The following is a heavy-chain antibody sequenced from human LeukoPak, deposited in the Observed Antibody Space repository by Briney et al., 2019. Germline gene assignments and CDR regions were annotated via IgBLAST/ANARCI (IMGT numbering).Heavy chain of an antibody. CDR3: AATLGIEYNWFDP. CDR2: IYYSGST. V-gene: IGHV4-31*03. CDR1: GGSISSGGYY. Sequence: PSQTLSLTCTVSGGSISSGGYYWSWIRQHPGKGLEWIGYIYYSGSTYYNPSLKSRVTISEDTSKNQFSLKLSSVTAADTAVYYCAATLGIEYNWFDPWGQGTLVTVSS. J-gene: IGHJ5*02.